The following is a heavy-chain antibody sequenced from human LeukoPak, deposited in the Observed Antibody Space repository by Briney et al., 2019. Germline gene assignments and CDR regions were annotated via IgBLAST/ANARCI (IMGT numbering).Heavy chain of an antibody. CDR1: GFTFRSYA. J-gene: IGHJ4*02. V-gene: IGHV3-21*01. Sequence: GGSLRLSCAASGFTFRSYAMSWVRQAPGKGLEWVSSISSSSSYIYYADSVKGRFTISRDNAKNSLYLQMNSLRAEDTAVYYCATITIFGVDFDYWGQGTLVTVSS. CDR3: ATITIFGVDFDY. D-gene: IGHD3-3*01. CDR2: ISSSSSYI.